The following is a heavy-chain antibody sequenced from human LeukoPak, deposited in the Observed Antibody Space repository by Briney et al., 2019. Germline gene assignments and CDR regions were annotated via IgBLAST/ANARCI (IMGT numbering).Heavy chain of an antibody. CDR1: AYSITSGYN. D-gene: IGHD2-2*02. CDR2: IYHSGSA. Sequence: KASETLSLTSTVSAYSITSGYNWAWIRQPPGKVLEWIGSIYHSGSAYYNPSLKSRVTISVDTSKNQFSLKRSSVTAADTAVYYCVRYCSSTTCYTRAVDYWGQGNLVTVSS. V-gene: IGHV4-38-2*02. CDR3: VRYCSSTTCYTRAVDY. J-gene: IGHJ4*02.